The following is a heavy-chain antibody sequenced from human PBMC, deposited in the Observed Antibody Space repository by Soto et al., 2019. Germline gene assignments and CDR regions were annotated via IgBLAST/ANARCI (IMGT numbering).Heavy chain of an antibody. V-gene: IGHV3-74*01. J-gene: IGHJ4*02. D-gene: IGHD2-15*01. CDR2: INSDGSTT. CDR1: GITFSNYW. CDR3: ARKWSTPDH. Sequence: PGGSLRLSCAASGITFSNYWMYWVRQVPGKGLMWVSQINSDGSTTNYADSVKGRFTISRDNAKNTLYLQMSSLRVEDTAIYYCARKWSTPDHWGQGTLVTVSS.